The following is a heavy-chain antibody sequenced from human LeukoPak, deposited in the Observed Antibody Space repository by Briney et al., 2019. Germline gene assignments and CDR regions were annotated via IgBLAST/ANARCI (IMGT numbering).Heavy chain of an antibody. D-gene: IGHD3-22*01. CDR1: AYSFTNHW. J-gene: IGHJ4*02. Sequence: GESLKISCKGSAYSFTNHWIGWVRQMPGKGLEWMGIIYPGDSDTRYSPSFQGQVTISADKSISTAYLQWSSLKASGTAMYYCARPSYYDDYWGQGTLVTVSS. V-gene: IGHV5-51*01. CDR2: IYPGDSDT. CDR3: ARPSYYDDY.